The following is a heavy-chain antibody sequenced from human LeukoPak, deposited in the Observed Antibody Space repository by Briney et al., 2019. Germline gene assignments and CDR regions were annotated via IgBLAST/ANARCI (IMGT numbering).Heavy chain of an antibody. CDR1: GGSISSYY. CDR2: IYYSGST. D-gene: IGHD1-26*01. V-gene: IGHV4-59*01. J-gene: IGHJ4*02. CDR3: AAYSGSSRIRGFDY. Sequence: PSETLSLTCTVSGGSISSYYWSWIRQPPGKGLEWIGYIYYSGSTNYNPSLKSRVTISVDTSKNQFSLKLSSVTAVDTAVYYCAAYSGSSRIRGFDYWGQGTLVTVSS.